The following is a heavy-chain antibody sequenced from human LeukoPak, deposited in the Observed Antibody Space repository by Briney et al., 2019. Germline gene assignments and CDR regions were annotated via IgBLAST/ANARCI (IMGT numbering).Heavy chain of an antibody. CDR3: ARDLRYCSSTSCYTSYYYYYMDV. D-gene: IGHD2-2*02. Sequence: GGSLRLFCAASGFTFSSYAMHWVRQAPGKGLEWVAVIAHDGSNKYYTDSVKGRFTISRDNSKNTLYLQMNSLRAEDTAVYYCARDLRYCSSTSCYTSYYYYYMDVWGKGTTVTVSS. CDR2: IAHDGSNK. J-gene: IGHJ6*03. CDR1: GFTFSSYA. V-gene: IGHV3-30-3*01.